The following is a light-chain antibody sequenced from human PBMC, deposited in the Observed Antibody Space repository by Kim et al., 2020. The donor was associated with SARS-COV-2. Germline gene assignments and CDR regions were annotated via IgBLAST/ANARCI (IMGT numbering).Light chain of an antibody. V-gene: IGLV2-14*01. CDR2: DVT. J-gene: IGLJ2*01. CDR3: SSFTTNSTLV. CDR1: SGDVGSFNY. Sequence: QSALTQPASVSGSPGQSITISCTGTSGDVGSFNYVSWYQQHSGKAPKLIIYDVTERPSGVSNRLSGSKSGNAASLTISGLQAEDEANYYCSSFTTNSTLVFGGGTQRTVL.